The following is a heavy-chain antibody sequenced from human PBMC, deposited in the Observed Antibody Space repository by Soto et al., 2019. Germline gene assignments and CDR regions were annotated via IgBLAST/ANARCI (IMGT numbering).Heavy chain of an antibody. V-gene: IGHV2-5*02. CDR1: GFSLSTSGVG. D-gene: IGHD1-1*01. Sequence: QITLKESGPTLVKPPQTLTLTCTFSGFSLSTSGVGVGWIRQPPGKALEWLALIYWDDDKRYSPSLKSRLTITKDTSKNQVVLTMTNMDPVDTATYYCAHRPLGGNDDWFDPWGQGTLVTVSS. CDR3: AHRPLGGNDDWFDP. J-gene: IGHJ5*02. CDR2: IYWDDDK.